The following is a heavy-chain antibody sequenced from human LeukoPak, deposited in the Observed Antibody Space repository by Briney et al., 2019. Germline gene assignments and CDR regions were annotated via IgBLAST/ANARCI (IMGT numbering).Heavy chain of an antibody. D-gene: IGHD2-21*01. Sequence: GGSLRLSCAASGFTFNNFAMSWVRQAPGKGLEWVSTISHTGGSTYYADSVKGRFTISRDNSRNTLYLQLNSLRAEDTALYYCAKPRSAYCTSFNCYFYGMDVWGQGITVTVSS. CDR3: AKPRSAYCTSFNCYFYGMDV. J-gene: IGHJ6*02. V-gene: IGHV3-23*01. CDR2: ISHTGGST. CDR1: GFTFNNFA.